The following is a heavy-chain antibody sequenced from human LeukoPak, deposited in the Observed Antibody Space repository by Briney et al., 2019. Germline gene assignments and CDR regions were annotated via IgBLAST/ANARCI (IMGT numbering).Heavy chain of an antibody. J-gene: IGHJ4*02. CDR2: IYHSGST. D-gene: IGHD6-6*01. CDR1: GYSLSSGYY. V-gene: IGHV4-38-2*02. CDR3: AREGSMTARPFVSIDY. Sequence: SETLSLTCAVSGYSLSSGYYWGWIRQPPGKGLEWIGSIYHSGSTYYNPSLKSRVTISVDTSKNQFSLKLSSVTAADTAVYYCAREGSMTARPFVSIDYWGQGTLVTVSS.